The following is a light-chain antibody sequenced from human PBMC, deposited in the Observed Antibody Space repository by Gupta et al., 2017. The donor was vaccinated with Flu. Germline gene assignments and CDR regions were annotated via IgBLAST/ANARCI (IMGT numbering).Light chain of an antibody. J-gene: IGKJ1*01. V-gene: IGKV1-6*01. CDR1: QGIRDD. CDR2: GAS. CDR3: LQDYSYPRA. Sequence: GDRVTITCRASQGIRDDLGWYQQKPGKAPKILIYGASNLQSGVPSRFSGSGSGTDFTLTISSLQPEDFATYYCLQDYSYPRAFGQGTQVEIK.